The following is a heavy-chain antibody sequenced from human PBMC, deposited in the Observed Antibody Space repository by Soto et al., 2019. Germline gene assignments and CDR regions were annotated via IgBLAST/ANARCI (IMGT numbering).Heavy chain of an antibody. CDR1: GFTVSSNY. D-gene: IGHD3-10*01. CDR3: VRGRYGSEIH. J-gene: IGHJ4*02. Sequence: DVRLVESGGGLVQPGGSLRLSCAAFGFTVSSNYMTWVRLAPGKGLEWVLLVYSGGATHYAASVKGRFTISTHSSQNTLFLQMNSLRTEDTATYYCVRGRYGSEIHWGQGTKVTVSS. V-gene: IGHV3-53*04. CDR2: VYSGGAT.